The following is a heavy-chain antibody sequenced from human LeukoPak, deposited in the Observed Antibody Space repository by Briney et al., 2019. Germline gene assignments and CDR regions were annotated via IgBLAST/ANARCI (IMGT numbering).Heavy chain of an antibody. CDR3: ARASSGWYGY. D-gene: IGHD6-19*01. V-gene: IGHV3-64*01. J-gene: IGHJ4*02. CDR2: ISSNGGST. Sequence: GGSLRLSRLVSGFHFSSYAMHWVRQAPGKGLEYVSAISSNGGSTYYANSVKGRFTISRDNSKNTLYLQMGSLRVEDMAVYYCARASSGWYGYWGQGTLVTVSS. CDR1: GFHFSSYA.